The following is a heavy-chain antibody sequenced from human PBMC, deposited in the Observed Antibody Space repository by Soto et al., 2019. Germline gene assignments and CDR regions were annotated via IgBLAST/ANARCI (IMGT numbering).Heavy chain of an antibody. CDR2: IIPIFGTA. CDR1: GGTFRSYA. Sequence: HVQLVQSGAEVKKPGSSVKVSCKASGGTFRSYAISWVRQAPGQGLEWMGGIIPIFGTANYAQKFQGRVTITADESTSTAYMELSSLRSEDTAVYYCAYPKYDSSGYGYFDYWGQGTLVTVSS. CDR3: AYPKYDSSGYGYFDY. V-gene: IGHV1-69*01. J-gene: IGHJ4*02. D-gene: IGHD3-22*01.